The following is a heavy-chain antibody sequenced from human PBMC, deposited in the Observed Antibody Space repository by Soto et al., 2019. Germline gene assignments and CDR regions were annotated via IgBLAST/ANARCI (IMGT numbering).Heavy chain of an antibody. Sequence: PGESLKISCKGSGYSFTSYWISWVRQMPGKGLEWMGRIDPSDSYTNYSPSFQGHVTISADKSISTAYLQWSSLKASDTAMYYCATRGTYNSSPRGYYYHGTEVRGQGTTVTVSS. CDR1: GYSFTSYW. D-gene: IGHD6-6*01. J-gene: IGHJ6*02. V-gene: IGHV5-10-1*01. CDR3: ATRGTYNSSPRGYYYHGTEV. CDR2: IDPSDSYT.